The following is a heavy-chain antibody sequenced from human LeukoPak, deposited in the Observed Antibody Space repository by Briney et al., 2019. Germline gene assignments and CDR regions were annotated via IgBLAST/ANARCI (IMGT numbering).Heavy chain of an antibody. CDR1: GGSFSGYY. CDR3: ARRASYYYDSSGYYAY. Sequence: SETLSLTCAVYGGSFSGYYWSWIRQPPGKGLEWIGEINHSGSTNYNPSLKSRVTISVDTSKNQFSLKLSSVTAADTAVYYCARRASYYYDSSGYYAYWGQGTLVTVSS. V-gene: IGHV4-34*01. J-gene: IGHJ4*02. D-gene: IGHD3-22*01. CDR2: INHSGST.